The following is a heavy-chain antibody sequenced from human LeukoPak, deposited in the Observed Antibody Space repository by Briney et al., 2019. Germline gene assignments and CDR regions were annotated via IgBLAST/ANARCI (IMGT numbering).Heavy chain of an antibody. CDR2: INHSGST. V-gene: IGHV4-34*01. CDR3: VRGGSITIFGVVIHNWFDP. D-gene: IGHD3-3*01. Sequence: SETLSLTCAVYGGSFSGYYWSWIRQPPGKGLEWIGEINHSGSTNYNPSLKSRVTISVDTSKNQFSLKLSSVTAADTAVYYCVRGGSITIFGVVIHNWFDPWGQGTLVTVSS. CDR1: GGSFSGYY. J-gene: IGHJ5*02.